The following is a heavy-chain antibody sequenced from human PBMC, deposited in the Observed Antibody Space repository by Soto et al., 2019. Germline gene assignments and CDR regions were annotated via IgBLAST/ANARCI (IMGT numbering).Heavy chain of an antibody. D-gene: IGHD2-2*02. J-gene: IGHJ4*02. V-gene: IGHV5-51*01. Sequence: GESMKNSWKGSGYHPASLWIGWVRQMPGKGLEWMGIIYPGDSDTRYSPSFQGQVTISADKPISTAYLQWSSLKASDTAMYYCARLIFPSCYIDYWGQGTLVTVSS. CDR1: GYHPASLW. CDR3: ARLIFPSCYIDY. CDR2: IYPGDSDT.